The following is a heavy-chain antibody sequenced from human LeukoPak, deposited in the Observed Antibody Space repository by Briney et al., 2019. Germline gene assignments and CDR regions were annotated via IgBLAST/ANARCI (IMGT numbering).Heavy chain of an antibody. V-gene: IGHV4-39*07. Sequence: SETLSLTCTVSGGSISSSSYYRGWIRQPPGKGLEWIGSIYYSGSTYYNPSLKSRVTISVDTSKNQFSLKLSSVTAADTAVYYCARVGQWPYFDYWGQGTLVTVSS. CDR3: ARVGQWPYFDY. CDR2: IYYSGST. CDR1: GGSISSSSYY. J-gene: IGHJ4*02. D-gene: IGHD6-19*01.